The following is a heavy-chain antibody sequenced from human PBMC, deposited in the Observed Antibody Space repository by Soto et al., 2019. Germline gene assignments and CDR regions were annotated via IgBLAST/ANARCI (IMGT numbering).Heavy chain of an antibody. Sequence: HPGGSLRLSCAASGFTFSSYSMNWVRQAPGKGLEWVSYISSSSSTIYYADSVKGRFTISRDNAKNSLYLQMNSLRAEDTAVYYCARDLYGDYLDYWGQGTLVTVSS. J-gene: IGHJ4*02. D-gene: IGHD4-17*01. V-gene: IGHV3-48*01. CDR1: GFTFSSYS. CDR3: ARDLYGDYLDY. CDR2: ISSSSSTI.